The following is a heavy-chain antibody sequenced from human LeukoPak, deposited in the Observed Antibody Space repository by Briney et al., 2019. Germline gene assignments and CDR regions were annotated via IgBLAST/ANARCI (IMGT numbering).Heavy chain of an antibody. J-gene: IGHJ3*02. CDR1: GYTFTSYG. D-gene: IGHD6-13*01. CDR3: ARERDSSWYYYNRYAFDI. CDR2: ISTYNGNT. V-gene: IGHV1-18*01. Sequence: ASVKVSCKASGYTFTSYGISWVRQAPGQGLEWMGWISTYNGNTNYAQKLQGRVTMTTDTSTNTAYMELRSLRSDDTAVYYCARERDSSWYYYNRYAFDIWGQGTMVTVSS.